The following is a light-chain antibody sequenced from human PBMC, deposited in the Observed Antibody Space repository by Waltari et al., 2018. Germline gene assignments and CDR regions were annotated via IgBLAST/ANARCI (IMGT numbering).Light chain of an antibody. CDR1: QNVHTY. CDR3: QQRNTWPPYT. Sequence: DIVLTQSPVTLSLSPGERATLSCGASQNVHTYLAWYQQKPGQAPRLLIYNSSHRASGVPARFSGGGSGTDFTLTISSVEPEDIAIYYCQQRNTWPPYTFGQGTKLELK. V-gene: IGKV3-11*01. CDR2: NSS. J-gene: IGKJ2*01.